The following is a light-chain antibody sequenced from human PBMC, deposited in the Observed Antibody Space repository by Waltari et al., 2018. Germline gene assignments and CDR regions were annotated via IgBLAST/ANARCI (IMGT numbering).Light chain of an antibody. CDR3: QQYDDVPFI. CDR1: RDINKY. Sequence: DIQMTQSPSSLSASVGDRVTITCQASRDINKYLSWYQQKPGKAPKLLIYDAATLEADVPSRFSGSGSGTYFTFTITSLQAEDFATYFCQQYDDVPFIFGPGTKVDI. CDR2: DAA. V-gene: IGKV1-33*01. J-gene: IGKJ3*01.